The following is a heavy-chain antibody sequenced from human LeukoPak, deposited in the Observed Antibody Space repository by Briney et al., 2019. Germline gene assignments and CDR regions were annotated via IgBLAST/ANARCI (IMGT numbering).Heavy chain of an antibody. J-gene: IGHJ3*02. CDR3: ARAMIAVAGPDAFDI. D-gene: IGHD6-19*01. CDR2: ISYDGSNK. V-gene: IGHV3-30*03. CDR1: GFTFSSYS. Sequence: GGSLRLSCAASGFTFSSYSMNWVRQAPGKGLEWVAVISYDGSNKYYADSVKGRFTISRDNSKNTLYLQMNSLRAEDTAVYYCARAMIAVAGPDAFDIWGQGTMVTVSS.